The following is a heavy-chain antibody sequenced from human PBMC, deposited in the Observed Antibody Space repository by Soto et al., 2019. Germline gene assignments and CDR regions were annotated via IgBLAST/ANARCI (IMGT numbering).Heavy chain of an antibody. D-gene: IGHD6-19*01. Sequence: EVQLLESGGNLVQPGGSLKLSCAASGFTFSSYAMSWVRQAPGKGLAWVSGIGGSAAGSNYADSVKGRFTISRDKSRNTVYLQMSSLRAEDTALYYCARGGGIAVAGTHLDYWGQGTLVTVSS. CDR2: IGGSAAGS. CDR3: ARGGGIAVAGTHLDY. CDR1: GFTFSSYA. J-gene: IGHJ4*02. V-gene: IGHV3-23*01.